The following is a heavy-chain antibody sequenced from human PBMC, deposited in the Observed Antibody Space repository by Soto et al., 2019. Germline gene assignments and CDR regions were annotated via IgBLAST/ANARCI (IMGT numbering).Heavy chain of an antibody. CDR1: GYTFTSYG. CDR3: ARSLNEVLWFGEFSSYMDV. J-gene: IGHJ6*03. D-gene: IGHD3-10*01. V-gene: IGHV1-18*01. CDR2: ISAYNGNT. Sequence: GASVKVSCKASGYTFTSYGISWVRQAPGQGLEWMGWISAYNGNTNYAQKLQGRVTMTTDTSTSTAYMELRSLRSDDTAVYYCARSLNEVLWFGEFSSYMDVWGKGTTVTVSS.